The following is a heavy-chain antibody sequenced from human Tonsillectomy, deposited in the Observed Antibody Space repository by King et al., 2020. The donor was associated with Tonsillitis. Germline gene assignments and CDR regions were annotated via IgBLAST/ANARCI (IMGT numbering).Heavy chain of an antibody. CDR2: ITAYNGNT. Sequence: QLVQSGGEVKKPGASVKVSCKASAYTFTSYGISWVRQAPGQGLEWMGWITAYNGNTNYAQKLQGRVTMTTDTSTSTAYMELRSLRSDDTAVYYCARVGTSSTHYYYGLDVWGQGTTVTVSS. D-gene: IGHD6-6*01. CDR1: AYTFTSYG. V-gene: IGHV1-18*01. J-gene: IGHJ6*02. CDR3: ARVGTSSTHYYYGLDV.